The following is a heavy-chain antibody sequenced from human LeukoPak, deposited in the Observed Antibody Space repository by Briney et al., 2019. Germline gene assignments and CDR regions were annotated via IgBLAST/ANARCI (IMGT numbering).Heavy chain of an antibody. D-gene: IGHD2-2*01. Sequence: SETLSLTCTVSGGSISSSSYYWGWIRQPPGKGLEWIGSIYHSGSTYYNPSLKSRVTIAVETSKNQFSLKLSSVTAADKAVYYCARAVGYCSSTSCYVGYYMDVWGKGTTVTISS. V-gene: IGHV4-39*07. CDR3: ARAVGYCSSTSCYVGYYMDV. CDR2: IYHSGST. J-gene: IGHJ6*03. CDR1: GGSISSSSYY.